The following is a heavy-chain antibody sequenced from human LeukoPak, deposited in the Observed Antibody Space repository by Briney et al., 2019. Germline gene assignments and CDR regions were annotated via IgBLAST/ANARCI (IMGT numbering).Heavy chain of an antibody. Sequence: GGSLRLSCAASGFTFSNYGLHWVRQAPGKGLEWVAFILYDGSNKYYGDSVKGRFTISRDNSKNTVYLQMNSLRAEDTAVYYCARGPRFGISMIVVITKGHFDYWGQGTLVTVSS. J-gene: IGHJ4*02. CDR3: ARGPRFGISMIVVITKGHFDY. D-gene: IGHD3-22*01. CDR1: GFTFSNYG. V-gene: IGHV3-30*02. CDR2: ILYDGSNK.